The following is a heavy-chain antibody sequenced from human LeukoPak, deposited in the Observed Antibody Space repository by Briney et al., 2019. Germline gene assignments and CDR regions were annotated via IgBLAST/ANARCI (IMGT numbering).Heavy chain of an antibody. CDR2: INSDGSIT. J-gene: IGHJ4*02. D-gene: IGHD3-9*01. Sequence: GGSLRLSCAASGFTFSSYWMHWVRQAPGKGLMWVSRINSDGSITNYADSVKGRFTISRDSAKNTLYLQMNSLRAEDTAVYYCARGGLRYFDWLSYWGQGTLVTVSS. CDR3: ARGGLRYFDWLSY. CDR1: GFTFSSYW. V-gene: IGHV3-74*01.